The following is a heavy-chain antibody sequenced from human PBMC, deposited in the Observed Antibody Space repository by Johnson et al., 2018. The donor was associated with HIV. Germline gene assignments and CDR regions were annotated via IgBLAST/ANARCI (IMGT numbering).Heavy chain of an antibody. D-gene: IGHD3-10*01. CDR3: TTDLIRRYYGSGLRDAFDI. Sequence: VQLVESGGGWVQPGGSLRLSCAASGFTFSSYDMHWVRQTTGKVLQWVSGIGTAGDTYYSGSVKGRFTISRDDSKNTLYLQMNSLKTEDTAVYYCTTDLIRRYYGSGLRDAFDIWGQGTMVTVSS. CDR1: GFTFSSYD. V-gene: IGHV3-13*01. J-gene: IGHJ3*02. CDR2: IGTAGDT.